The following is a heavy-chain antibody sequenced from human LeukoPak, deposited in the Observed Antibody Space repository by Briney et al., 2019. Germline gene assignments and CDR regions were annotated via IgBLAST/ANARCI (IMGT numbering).Heavy chain of an antibody. CDR3: ATYYVSGSYST. J-gene: IGHJ4*02. CDR1: GFTFSNAW. Sequence: KPGGSLRLSCAASGFTFSNAWMSWVRQAPGKGLEWVGRIKSKGNGGTTDFAAPVKGRFTISRDDSKNTLFLQMNSLRAEDTAVYYCATYYVSGSYSTWGQGTLVTVSS. CDR2: IKSKGNGGTT. V-gene: IGHV3-15*01. D-gene: IGHD3-10*01.